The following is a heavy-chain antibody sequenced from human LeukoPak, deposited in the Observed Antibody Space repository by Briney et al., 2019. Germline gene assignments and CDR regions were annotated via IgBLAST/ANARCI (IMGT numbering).Heavy chain of an antibody. J-gene: IGHJ4*02. CDR2: IYYDGSNK. CDR3: ARDPRTEPVYYFDY. D-gene: IGHD1-1*01. Sequence: PGRSLRLSCAASGFTFSSYAMHWVRQAPGKGLEWVAFIYYDGSNKNYEDSVKGRFTISRDNSKNTLYLKMNSLRAEATAVYYCARDPRTEPVYYFDYWGQGTLVTVSS. CDR1: GFTFSSYA. V-gene: IGHV3-30*04.